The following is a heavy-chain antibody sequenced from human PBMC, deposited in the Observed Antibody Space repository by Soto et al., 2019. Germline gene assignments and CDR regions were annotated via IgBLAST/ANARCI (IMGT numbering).Heavy chain of an antibody. CDR2: ISGYNGNT. Sequence: VQRVQSGAEVKKPGASVKVSCKASGYTLPSNGITWVRQPPGKGLEWMGWISGYNGNTKYAQKLQGRVTMTTDTSTSTAYMELRSLRSDDTAVYYCARDLGGQIVDYWGQGTLVTVSS. V-gene: IGHV1-18*01. J-gene: IGHJ4*02. D-gene: IGHD1-26*01. CDR3: ARDLGGQIVDY. CDR1: GYTLPSNG.